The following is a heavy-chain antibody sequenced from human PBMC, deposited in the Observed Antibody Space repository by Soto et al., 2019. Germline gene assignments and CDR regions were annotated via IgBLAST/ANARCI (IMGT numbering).Heavy chain of an antibody. CDR2: IIPIFGTA. V-gene: IGHV1-69*13. Sequence: SVKVSCKASGGTFSCYAISWVRQAPGQGLEWMGGIIPIFGTANYAQKFQGRVTITADESTSTAYMELSSLRSEDTAVYYCARGAVAGSRPPLDYWGQGTLVTVSS. D-gene: IGHD6-19*01. J-gene: IGHJ4*02. CDR3: ARGAVAGSRPPLDY. CDR1: GGTFSCYA.